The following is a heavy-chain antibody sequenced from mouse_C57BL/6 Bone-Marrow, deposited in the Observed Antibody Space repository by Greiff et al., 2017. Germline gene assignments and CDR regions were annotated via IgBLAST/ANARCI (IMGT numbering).Heavy chain of an antibody. J-gene: IGHJ3*01. CDR1: GFTFSSYA. D-gene: IGHD2-13*01. V-gene: IGHV5-4*01. CDR3: AREVTRGDWFAY. CDR2: ISDGGSYT. Sequence: EVKLVESGGGLVKPGGSLKLSCAASGFTFSSYAMSWVRQTPEKRLEWVATISDGGSYTYYPDNVKGRFTISRDNAKNNLYLQMSHLKSEDTAMYYCAREVTRGDWFAYWGQGTLVTVSA.